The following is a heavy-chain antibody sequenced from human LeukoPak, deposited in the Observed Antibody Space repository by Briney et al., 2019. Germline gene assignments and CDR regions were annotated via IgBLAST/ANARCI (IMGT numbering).Heavy chain of an antibody. CDR2: INDSGGRT. D-gene: IGHD2-2*01. CDR3: AKDLRLDCSTTSCYLLDY. V-gene: IGHV3-23*01. CDR1: GFTFSNFV. Sequence: GGSLGLSCAVSGFTFSNFVMNWVRQAPGKGLEWVAGINDSGGRTHYADSVKGRFTISRANSNNTLYLHMNNLRADDTARYYCAKDLRLDCSTTSCYLLDYWGQGTLVTVSS. J-gene: IGHJ4*02.